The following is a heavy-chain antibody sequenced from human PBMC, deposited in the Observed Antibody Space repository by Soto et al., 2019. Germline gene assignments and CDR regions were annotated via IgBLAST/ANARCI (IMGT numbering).Heavy chain of an antibody. V-gene: IGHV4-34*12. J-gene: IGHJ6*02. CDR3: ARVRKGVTTIRKYGMDV. Sequence: SETLSRTCAVYGGSFRSFYSSWIRQPPGQGLEWIWEIIHSGSTNYNPSLESRVTISLDTSKNQFSLKVHPVIAADTAVYYWARVRKGVTTIRKYGMDVWGQGTTVTVSS. CDR2: IIHSGST. CDR1: GGSFRSFY. D-gene: IGHD4-17*01.